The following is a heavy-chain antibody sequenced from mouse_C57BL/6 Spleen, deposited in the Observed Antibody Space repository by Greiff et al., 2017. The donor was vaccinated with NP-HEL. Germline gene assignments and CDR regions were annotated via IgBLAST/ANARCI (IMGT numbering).Heavy chain of an antibody. CDR2: IDPEDGDT. CDR3: TTEGPDGSGRDY. Sequence: EVQLQQSGAELVRPGASVKLSCTASGFNIKDYYMHWVKQRPEQGLEWIGRIDPEDGDTEYAPKFQGKATMTADTSSNTAYLQLSSLTSEDTAVYYCTTEGPDGSGRDYWGQGTSVTVAS. D-gene: IGHD1-3*01. V-gene: IGHV14-1*01. J-gene: IGHJ4*01. CDR1: GFNIKDYY.